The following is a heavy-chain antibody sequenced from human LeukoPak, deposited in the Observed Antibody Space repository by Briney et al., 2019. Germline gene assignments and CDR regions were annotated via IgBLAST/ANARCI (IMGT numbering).Heavy chain of an antibody. V-gene: IGHV4-59*11. CDR1: GGPINNQY. J-gene: IGHJ4*02. CDR3: ARDQVGYGLDY. CDR2: IFDTGNT. Sequence: PSETLSLTCIVSGGPINNQYWGWIRQPPGQGLEWIGYIFDTGNTNYNPSLKSRVAISLDTSKNQFSLKLRSVTAADTAVYYCARDQVGYGLDYWGQGTLVTVSS. D-gene: IGHD5-18*01.